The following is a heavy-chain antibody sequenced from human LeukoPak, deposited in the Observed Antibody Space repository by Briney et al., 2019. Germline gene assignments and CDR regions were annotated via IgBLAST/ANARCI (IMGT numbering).Heavy chain of an antibody. CDR1: GGSISTSNYY. Sequence: SETLSLTCTVSGGSISTSNYYWSWIRQPPGKGLEWIGEINHSGSTNYNPSLKSRVTISVDTSKNQFSLKLSSVTAADTAVYYCASLGYDYVWGSYRPFDYWGQGTLVTVSS. D-gene: IGHD3-16*02. J-gene: IGHJ4*02. V-gene: IGHV4-39*07. CDR3: ASLGYDYVWGSYRPFDY. CDR2: INHSGST.